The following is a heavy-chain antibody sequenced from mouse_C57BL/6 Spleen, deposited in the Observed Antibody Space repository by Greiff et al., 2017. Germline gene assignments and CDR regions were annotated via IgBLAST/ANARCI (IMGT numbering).Heavy chain of an antibody. D-gene: IGHD2-13*01. CDR1: GYAFSSSW. V-gene: IGHV1-82*01. J-gene: IGHJ3*01. Sequence: VQLQQSGPELVKPGASVKISCKASGYAFSSSWMNWVKQRPGKGLEWIGRIYPGDGDTNYNGKFKGKATLTADKSSSTAYMQLSSLTSEDSAVYFCARFGDGGAWFAYWGQGTLVTVSA. CDR3: ARFGDGGAWFAY. CDR2: IYPGDGDT.